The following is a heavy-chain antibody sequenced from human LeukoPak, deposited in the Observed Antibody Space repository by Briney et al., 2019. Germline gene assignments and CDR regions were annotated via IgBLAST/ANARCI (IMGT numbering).Heavy chain of an antibody. CDR3: AGRLDY. D-gene: IGHD1-26*01. Sequence: GGSLRLSCAATGLIFSSYEMIWARQAPGKGLECVSYISSSGSTVYYADSVKGRFTISRDNAKNSLYLQMNSLRAEDTAVYYCAGRLDYWGQGTLVTVSS. J-gene: IGHJ4*02. CDR2: ISSSGSTV. V-gene: IGHV3-48*03. CDR1: GLIFSSYE.